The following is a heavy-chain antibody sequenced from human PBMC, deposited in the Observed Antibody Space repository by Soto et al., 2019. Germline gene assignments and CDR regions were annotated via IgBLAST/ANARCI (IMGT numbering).Heavy chain of an antibody. D-gene: IGHD3-22*01. Sequence: GGSLRLSCAASGFTFSSYSMNWVRQAPGKGLEWVSYISSSSSTIYYADSVKGRFTISRDNAKNSLYLQMNSLRAEDTAVYYCARDVGYYYDSSGYYGPNWFDPWGQRTLVTVSS. V-gene: IGHV3-48*01. CDR2: ISSSSSTI. CDR3: ARDVGYYYDSSGYYGPNWFDP. J-gene: IGHJ5*02. CDR1: GFTFSSYS.